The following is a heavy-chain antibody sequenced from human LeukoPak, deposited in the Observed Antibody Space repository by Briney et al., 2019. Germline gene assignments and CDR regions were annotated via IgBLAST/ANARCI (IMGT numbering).Heavy chain of an antibody. V-gene: IGHV1-2*06. J-gene: IGHJ4*02. CDR1: GYTFTGYY. CDR2: INPNSGGT. D-gene: IGHD3-22*01. CDR3: ARDRSGYSLFDY. Sequence: ASVKVSCKASGYTFTGYYMHWVRQAPGQGLEWMGRINPNSGGTNYAQKFQGRVTMTRDTSTSTAYMELSRLRSDDTAVYYCARDRSGYSLFDYWGQGTLVTVSS.